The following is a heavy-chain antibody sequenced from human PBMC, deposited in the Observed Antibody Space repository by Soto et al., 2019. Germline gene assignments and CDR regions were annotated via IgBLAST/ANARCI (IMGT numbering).Heavy chain of an antibody. CDR2: IYWDDDK. Sequence: SGPTLVNPTQTLTLTCSFSGFTLSSSGECVAWIRQPPGGALEFLALIYWDDDKRYSPSLRSRVTVTKDTSNTQVVLTMTDMDPEDTATYYCAQRPPAVKFFDFWGQGTLVTVSS. CDR1: GFTLSSSGEC. D-gene: IGHD4-17*01. J-gene: IGHJ5*01. CDR3: AQRPPAVKFFDF. V-gene: IGHV2-5*02.